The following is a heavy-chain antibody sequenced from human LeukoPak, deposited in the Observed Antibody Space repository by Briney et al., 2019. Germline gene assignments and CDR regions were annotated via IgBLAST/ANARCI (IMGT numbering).Heavy chain of an antibody. D-gene: IGHD3-16*01. CDR2: INHSGST. CDR1: GGSFNGYY. J-gene: IGHJ4*02. V-gene: IGHV4-34*01. CDR3: ARAIGGARRLDY. Sequence: PSETLSLTCAVYGGSFNGYYWSWIRQPPGKGLEWIGEINHSGSTNYNPSLKSRVTISVDTSKNQFSLKLSSVTAADTAVYYCARAIGGARRLDYWGQGTLVTVSS.